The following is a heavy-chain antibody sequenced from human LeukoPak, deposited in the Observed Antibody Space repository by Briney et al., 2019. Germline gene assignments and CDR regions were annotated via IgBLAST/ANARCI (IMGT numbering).Heavy chain of an antibody. CDR2: IYTSGST. V-gene: IGHV4-4*07. CDR3: ASSTYYYDSSGYYYLEYFQH. Sequence: SETLSLTCTVSGGSISSYYWSWIRQPAGKGLEWIGRIYTSGSTYYNPSLKSRVTMSVDTSKNQFSLKLSSVTAADTAVYYCASSTYYYDSSGYYYLEYFQHWGQGTLVTVSS. J-gene: IGHJ1*01. CDR1: GGSISSYY. D-gene: IGHD3-22*01.